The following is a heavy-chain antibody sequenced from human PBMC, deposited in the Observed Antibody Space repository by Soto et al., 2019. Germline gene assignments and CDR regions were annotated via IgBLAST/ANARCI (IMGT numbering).Heavy chain of an antibody. Sequence: EVQLLESGGGLVQPGGSLRLSCAASGFTFSSYAMSWVRQAPGKGLEWVSAISGSGGSTYYADSVKGRFTISRDNSKNTLYLKMNSLRAEDTAVYYCAKNSVDSGYYYYYYGMDVWGQGTTVTVSS. V-gene: IGHV3-23*01. CDR2: ISGSGGST. J-gene: IGHJ6*02. D-gene: IGHD3-22*01. CDR1: GFTFSSYA. CDR3: AKNSVDSGYYYYYYGMDV.